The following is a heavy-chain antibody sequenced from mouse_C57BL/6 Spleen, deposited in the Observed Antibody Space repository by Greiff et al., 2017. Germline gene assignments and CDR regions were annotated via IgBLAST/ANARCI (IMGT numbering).Heavy chain of an antibody. Sequence: QVQLQQPGAELVRPGTSVKLSCKASGYTFTSYWMHWVKQRPGQGLEWIGVIDPSDSYTNYNQKFKGKATLTVDTSSSTAYMQLSSLTSEDSAVYYCARGGSGYRAMDYWGQGTSVTVSS. CDR3: ARGGSGYRAMDY. CDR1: GYTFTSYW. D-gene: IGHD3-2*02. CDR2: IDPSDSYT. V-gene: IGHV1-59*01. J-gene: IGHJ4*01.